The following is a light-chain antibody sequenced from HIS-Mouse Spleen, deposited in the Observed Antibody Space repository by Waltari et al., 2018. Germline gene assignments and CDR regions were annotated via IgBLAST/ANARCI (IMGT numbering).Light chain of an antibody. CDR1: SLRSYY. J-gene: IGLJ2*01. Sequence: GDSLRSYYASWYQQKPGQAPVLVIYGKNNRPSGISDRFSGSSSGNTASLTITGAQAEDEADYYCNSRDSSGNHVVFGGGTKLTVL. CDR2: GKN. V-gene: IGLV3-19*01. CDR3: NSRDSSGNHVV.